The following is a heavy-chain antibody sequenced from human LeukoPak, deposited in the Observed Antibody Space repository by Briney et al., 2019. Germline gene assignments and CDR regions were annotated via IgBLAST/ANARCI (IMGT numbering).Heavy chain of an antibody. CDR1: GGSISSGGYY. CDR3: ARSGRVTSPLFDY. CDR2: IYYSGST. Sequence: SETLSLTCTVSGGSISSGGYYWSWIRQHPGKGLEWIGYIYYSGSTYYNPSLKSRVTISEDTSKNQFSLKLSSVTAADTAVYYCARSGRVTSPLFDYWGQGTLVTVSS. J-gene: IGHJ4*02. V-gene: IGHV4-31*03. D-gene: IGHD4-17*01.